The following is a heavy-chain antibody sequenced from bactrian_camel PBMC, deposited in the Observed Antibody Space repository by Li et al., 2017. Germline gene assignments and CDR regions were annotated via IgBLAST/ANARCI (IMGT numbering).Heavy chain of an antibody. Sequence: VQLVESGGGLVQPGGSLRLSCAASGFTFSSYWMYWVRQAPGKGLEWVSTINTGGITYYADSLEGRFTISRDNTKNTVHLEMNTLKPEDSAMYYCAAGRTLFPTKFGALDAESYTSWGQGTQVTVS. CDR3: AAGRTLFPTKFGALDAESYTS. CDR1: GFTFSSYW. J-gene: IGHJ6*01. V-gene: IGHV3S1*01. CDR2: INTGGIT. D-gene: IGHD2*01.